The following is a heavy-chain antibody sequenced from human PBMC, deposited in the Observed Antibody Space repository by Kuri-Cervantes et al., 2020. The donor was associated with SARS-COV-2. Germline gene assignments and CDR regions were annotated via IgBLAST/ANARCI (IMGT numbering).Heavy chain of an antibody. CDR1: GYTLTELS. J-gene: IGHJ5*02. V-gene: IGHV1-24*01. CDR2: FDPEDGET. Sequence: ASVKVSCKVSGYTLTELSMHWVRQAPGKGLEWMGGFDPEDGETIYAQKFQGRVTMTEDTSTDTAYMELSSLRSEDTAVYYCATSYKVALYNWFDPRGQGTLVTVSS. D-gene: IGHD3-10*01. CDR3: ATSYKVALYNWFDP.